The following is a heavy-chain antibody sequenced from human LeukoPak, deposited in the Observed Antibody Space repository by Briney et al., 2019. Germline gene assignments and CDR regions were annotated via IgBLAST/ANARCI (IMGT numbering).Heavy chain of an antibody. D-gene: IGHD3-10*01. Sequence: SQTLSLTCAISGDSVSSNSAAWNWITQSPSRGLEWLARTYYRSKMYNDYAVSVKSRTSINADTSKNQFYMQVNSMTPEDTAVYYCVRDYGSGLFDYWGQGTLVTVSS. CDR1: GDSVSSNSAA. CDR3: VRDYGSGLFDY. J-gene: IGHJ4*02. V-gene: IGHV6-1*01. CDR2: TYYRSKMYN.